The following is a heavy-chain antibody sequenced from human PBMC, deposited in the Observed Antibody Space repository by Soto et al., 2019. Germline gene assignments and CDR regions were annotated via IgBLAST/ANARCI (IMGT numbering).Heavy chain of an antibody. J-gene: IGHJ4*02. CDR1: GFTFSSYG. D-gene: IGHD3-10*01. Sequence: QVQLVESGGGVVQPGRSLRLSCAASGFTFSSYGMHWVRQAPGKGLEWVAVIWYDGSNKYYADSVKGRFTISRDNSKNTLYLQMNSLRAEDTAVYYGARGGVRGDTFDYWGQGTLVTVSS. CDR3: ARGGVRGDTFDY. V-gene: IGHV3-33*01. CDR2: IWYDGSNK.